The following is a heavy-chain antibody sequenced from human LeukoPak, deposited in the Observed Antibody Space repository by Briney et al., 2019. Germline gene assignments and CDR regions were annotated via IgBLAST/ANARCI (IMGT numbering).Heavy chain of an antibody. V-gene: IGHV1-2*02. Sequence: ASVKVSCKASGYTFTGYYIHWVRQAPGQGLEWMGWINPTSGGTNYAQNFQGRVTMTRDTSISTAYMEVTGLRSDDTAVYYCARGVTTAGNTFNWFDPWGQGTLVTVSS. CDR1: GYTFTGYY. CDR3: ARGVTTAGNTFNWFDP. J-gene: IGHJ5*02. D-gene: IGHD6-13*01. CDR2: INPTSGGT.